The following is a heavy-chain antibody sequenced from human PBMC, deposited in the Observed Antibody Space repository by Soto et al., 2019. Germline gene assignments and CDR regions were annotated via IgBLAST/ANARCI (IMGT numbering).Heavy chain of an antibody. CDR2: ISGSGDST. Sequence: EVQLLESGGGLVQPGGSLRLSCTASGFTFSNYAMSWVRQAPGKGLEWVSTISGSGDSTNYADSVKGKFAISRDNYNNMLYVQMAILRVVDTVAYYCAKENRRGYCSGGICYGYFDYWGQGTLVTVSS. D-gene: IGHD2-15*01. V-gene: IGHV3-23*01. J-gene: IGHJ4*02. CDR1: GFTFSNYA. CDR3: AKENRRGYCSGGICYGYFDY.